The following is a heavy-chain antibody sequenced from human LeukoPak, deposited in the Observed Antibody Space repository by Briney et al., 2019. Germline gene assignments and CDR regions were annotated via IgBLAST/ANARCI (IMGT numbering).Heavy chain of an antibody. Sequence: SETLSLTCAVYGGSFNGYYWSWLRQPPGKGLEWIGEINHSGSTNYNPSLKSRVTISVDTSKNQFSLKLSSVTAADTAVYYCARGRRLTGPLYYYYYYMDVWGKGTTVTVSS. V-gene: IGHV4-34*01. CDR1: GGSFNGYY. D-gene: IGHD1-20*01. J-gene: IGHJ6*03. CDR2: INHSGST. CDR3: ARGRRLTGPLYYYYYYMDV.